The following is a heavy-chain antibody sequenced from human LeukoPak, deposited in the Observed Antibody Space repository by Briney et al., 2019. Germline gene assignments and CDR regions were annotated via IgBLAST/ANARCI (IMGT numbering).Heavy chain of an antibody. CDR3: ARGLKSYYYYYGMDV. CDR1: GGSISSGSYY. J-gene: IGHJ6*02. CDR2: IYTSGST. Sequence: SETLSLTCTVSGGSISSGSYYWSWIRQPAGKGLEWIGRIYTSGSTNYNPSLKSRVTISVDTSKNQFSLKLSSVTAADTAVYYCARGLKSYYYYYGMDVWGQGTTVTVSS. V-gene: IGHV4-61*02.